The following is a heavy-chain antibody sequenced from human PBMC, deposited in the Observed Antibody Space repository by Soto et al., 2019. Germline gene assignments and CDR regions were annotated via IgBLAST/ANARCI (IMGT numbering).Heavy chain of an antibody. CDR3: ARYSGGEMATIWVDYYYYGMDV. CDR2: IKQDGSEK. CDR1: GFTFSSYW. Sequence: EVQLVESGGGLVQPGGSLRLSCAASGFTFSSYWMSWVRQAPGKGLEWVANIKQDGSEKYYVDSVKGRFTISRDNAKNSLYLQMNSLRAEDTAVYYCARYSGGEMATIWVDYYYYGMDVWGQGTTVTVSS. D-gene: IGHD5-12*01. J-gene: IGHJ6*02. V-gene: IGHV3-7*01.